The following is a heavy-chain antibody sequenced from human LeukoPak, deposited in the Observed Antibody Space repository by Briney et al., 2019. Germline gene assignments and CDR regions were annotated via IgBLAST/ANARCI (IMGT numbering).Heavy chain of an antibody. CDR3: ARRYSSGWYGTYFDY. CDR1: GYTFTSYG. V-gene: IGHV1-18*01. CDR2: ISAYNGNT. D-gene: IGHD6-19*01. J-gene: IGHJ4*02. Sequence: ASVKVSCKASGYTFTSYGISWVRQAPGQGLEWMGWISAYNGNTNYAQKLQGRVTMTTDTSTSTAYMELRSLRSDDTAVYYCARRYSSGWYGTYFDYWGQGTLVTVSS.